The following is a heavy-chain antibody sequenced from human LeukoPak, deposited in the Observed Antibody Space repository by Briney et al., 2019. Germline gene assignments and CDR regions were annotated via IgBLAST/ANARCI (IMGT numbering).Heavy chain of an antibody. CDR2: IYHSGST. V-gene: IGHV4-59*01. J-gene: IGHJ4*02. CDR3: ARVPNSGWYYFDY. CDR1: GGPISSYY. D-gene: IGHD6-19*01. Sequence: SETLSLTCTVSGGPISSYYWSWIRQPPGKGLEWVGYIYHSGSTSYNPSLKSRVTISVGTSKNQFSLKLSSVTAADTAVYYCARVPNSGWYYFDYWGQGTLVTVSS.